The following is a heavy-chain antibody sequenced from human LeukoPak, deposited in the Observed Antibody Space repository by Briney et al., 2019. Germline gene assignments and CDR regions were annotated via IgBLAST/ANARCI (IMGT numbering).Heavy chain of an antibody. Sequence: GASVKVSCKASGYTFRIHDFSWVRQAPGQGLEWMGWVSPKTGRTGYAPKFQGRVYMTTNASLSTAYMELSSLRSDDTAVYFCARESERNDGWFDPWGQGTLVTVSS. CDR1: GYTFRIHD. J-gene: IGHJ5*02. CDR2: VSPKTGRT. CDR3: ARESERNDGWFDP. V-gene: IGHV1-8*01. D-gene: IGHD1-1*01.